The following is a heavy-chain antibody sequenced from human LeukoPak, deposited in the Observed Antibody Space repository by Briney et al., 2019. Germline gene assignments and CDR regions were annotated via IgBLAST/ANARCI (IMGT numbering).Heavy chain of an antibody. CDR3: ARHFGVVTKGVYYYYYCMDV. D-gene: IGHD3-3*01. CDR1: GFTVSSNY. V-gene: IGHV3-66*04. J-gene: IGHJ6*02. Sequence: GRSLRLSCAASGFTVSSNYMSWVRPAPGKGLEWVSVIYSDGSTYYADSVKGRFTISRDNSKNTLYLQMNSLRAEDTAVYYCARHFGVVTKGVYYYYYCMDVWGQGTTVTVSS. CDR2: IYSDGST.